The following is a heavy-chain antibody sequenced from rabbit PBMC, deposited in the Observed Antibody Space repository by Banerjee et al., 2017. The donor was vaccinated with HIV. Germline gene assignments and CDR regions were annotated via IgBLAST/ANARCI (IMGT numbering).Heavy chain of an antibody. CDR3: ARGAGYAGGGYDL. J-gene: IGHJ4*01. CDR1: GFSFSSSYY. D-gene: IGHD8-1*01. CDR2: IYAGSSGTT. V-gene: IGHV1S45*01. Sequence: QEQLVESGGGLVQPEGSLTLTCTASGFSFSSSYYMCWVRQAPGKGLEWIACIYAGSSGTTYYASWAKGRFTISKTSSTTVTLQLTSLTGADTATYFCARGAGYAGGGYDLWGPGTLVTVS.